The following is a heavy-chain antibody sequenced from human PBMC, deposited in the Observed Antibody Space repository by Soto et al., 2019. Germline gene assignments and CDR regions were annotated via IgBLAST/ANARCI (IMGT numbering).Heavy chain of an antibody. CDR2: INPNSGGT. J-gene: IGHJ4*02. D-gene: IGHD2-2*01. CDR3: ARSMYLRGFPGTPLYYFDY. CDR1: GYAFTGYY. Sequence: ASVKVSCKASGYAFTGYYMHWVRQAPGQGLEWMGWINPNSGGTNYAQKFQGRVTMTRDTSISTAYMELSRLRSDDTAVYYCARSMYLRGFPGTPLYYFDYWGQGTLVTVSS. V-gene: IGHV1-2*02.